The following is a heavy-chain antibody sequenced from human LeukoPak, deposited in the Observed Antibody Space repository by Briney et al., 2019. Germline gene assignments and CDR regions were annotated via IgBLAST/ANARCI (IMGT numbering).Heavy chain of an antibody. Sequence: ASVKVSCKASGYTFTSYYMHWVRQAPGQGLEWMGIINPSGGSTSYAQKFQGRVTMTRDTSTSTVYMELSSLRSEDTAVYYCARDLGGGYDYYYYGMDVWGQGTTVTVSS. CDR1: GYTFTSYY. CDR2: INPSGGST. CDR3: ARDLGGGYDYYYYGMDV. D-gene: IGHD5-12*01. V-gene: IGHV1-46*01. J-gene: IGHJ6*02.